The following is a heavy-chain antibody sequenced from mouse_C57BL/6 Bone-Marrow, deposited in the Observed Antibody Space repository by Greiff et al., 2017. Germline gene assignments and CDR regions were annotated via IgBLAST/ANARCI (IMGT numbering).Heavy chain of an antibody. Sequence: VQLQQSGAELVRPGASVKLSCTASGFNIKDDYMHWVKQRPEQGLEWIGWIDPENGDTEYASKFQGKATITADTSSNTAYRQLSSLTSEDTAVYYCTTGYLYSMDYWGQGTSVTVSS. CDR2: IDPENGDT. V-gene: IGHV14-4*01. CDR1: GFNIKDDY. J-gene: IGHJ4*01. D-gene: IGHD2-2*01. CDR3: TTGYLYSMDY.